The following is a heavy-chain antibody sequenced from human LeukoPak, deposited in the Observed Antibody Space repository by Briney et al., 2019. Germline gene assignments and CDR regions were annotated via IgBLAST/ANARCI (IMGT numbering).Heavy chain of an antibody. Sequence: GGSLRLSCAASGFTFSTYAMYWVRQAPGKGLEWVTVIWYDGSNKYYADSVKGRFIISRDNSKNTLYLQMNSLRADDTAVYYCARGAYCSGGRCPGAFDIWGQGTMVTVSS. CDR3: ARGAYCSGGRCPGAFDI. J-gene: IGHJ3*02. CDR2: IWYDGSNK. V-gene: IGHV3-33*01. CDR1: GFTFSTYA. D-gene: IGHD2-15*01.